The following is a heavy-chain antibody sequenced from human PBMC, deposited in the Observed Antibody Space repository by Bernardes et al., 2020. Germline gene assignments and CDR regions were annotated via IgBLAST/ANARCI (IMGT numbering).Heavy chain of an antibody. D-gene: IGHD2-15*01. CDR2: IFSGGNT. V-gene: IGHV3-66*01. J-gene: IGHJ6*02. Sequence: AGSLRLSCAASGFTFCGNYMSWVRKPPEKGLEWVSTIFSGGNTYYADSVQGRFTISRDISKNTLYLQINSLRAEDTAVYYCARGGAVVVDYGMDVWGQGTTVTVSS. CDR3: ARGGAVVVDYGMDV. CDR1: GFTFCGNY.